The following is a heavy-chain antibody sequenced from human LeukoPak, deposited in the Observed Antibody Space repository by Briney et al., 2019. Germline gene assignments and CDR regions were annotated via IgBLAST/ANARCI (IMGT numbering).Heavy chain of an antibody. V-gene: IGHV3-20*01. Sequence: PGGSLRLSCAASGFTFSSYAMSWVRQAPGKGLEWVSGINWNGGSTGYADSVKGRFTISRDNAKNSLYLQMNSLRAEDTALYHCARRRHYDSSGYPFDYWGQGTLVTVSS. J-gene: IGHJ4*02. CDR3: ARRRHYDSSGYPFDY. CDR1: GFTFSSYA. D-gene: IGHD3-22*01. CDR2: INWNGGST.